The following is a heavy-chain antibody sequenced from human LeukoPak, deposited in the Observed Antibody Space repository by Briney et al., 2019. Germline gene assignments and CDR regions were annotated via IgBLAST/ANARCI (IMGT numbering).Heavy chain of an antibody. Sequence: SETLSLTCTVSGGSISSYYWSWIRQPPGKGLEWIGYINYSGSTNYNPSLKSRVTISVDTSKNQFSLKLSSVTAADTAVYYCARSIAVAGTDNWFDPWGQGTLVTVSS. CDR3: ARSIAVAGTDNWFDP. V-gene: IGHV4-59*01. J-gene: IGHJ5*02. CDR1: GGSISSYY. CDR2: INYSGST. D-gene: IGHD6-19*01.